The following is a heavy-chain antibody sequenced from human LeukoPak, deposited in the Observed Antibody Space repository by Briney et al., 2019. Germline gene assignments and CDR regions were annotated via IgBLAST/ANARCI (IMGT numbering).Heavy chain of an antibody. V-gene: IGHV1-69*05. D-gene: IGHD6-19*01. CDR3: ARDQYSSGWYGDY. J-gene: IGHJ4*02. CDR2: IIPIFSTA. CDR1: GCTFRSYA. Sequence: SVKVSCKASGCTFRSYAISLVRQAPAQGLEWMGTIIPIFSTANYAQKFQGRVTITTDESTSRAYMELSSLRSEVTAVYYCARDQYSSGWYGDYWGQGTLVTVSS.